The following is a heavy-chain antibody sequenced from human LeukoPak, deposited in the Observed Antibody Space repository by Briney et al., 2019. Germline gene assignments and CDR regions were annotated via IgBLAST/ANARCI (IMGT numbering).Heavy chain of an antibody. CDR2: IIPIFGTA. D-gene: IGHD6-19*01. CDR3: ARASYSSGWYYYYYGMDV. J-gene: IGHJ6*02. V-gene: IGHV1-69*13. Sequence: SVKVSCKASGGTFSSYAISWVRQAPGQGLEWMGGIIPIFGTANYAQKFQGRVTITADESTSTAYMELSSLRSEDTAVYYCARASYSSGWYYYYYGMDVWGQGTTVTVSS. CDR1: GGTFSSYA.